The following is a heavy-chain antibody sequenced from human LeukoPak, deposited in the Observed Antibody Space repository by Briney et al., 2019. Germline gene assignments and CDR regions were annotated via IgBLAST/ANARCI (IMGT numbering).Heavy chain of an antibody. J-gene: IGHJ6*03. V-gene: IGHV4-34*01. D-gene: IGHD3-10*01. CDR2: INHSGST. CDR1: GGSFSGYY. Sequence: PSETLSLTCAVYGGSFSGYYWSWIRQPPGKGLEWIGEINHSGSTNYNPSLKSRVTISVDTSKNQFSLKLSSVTAADTAVYYCARVVSGSGSYYKTKYYYYYMDVWGKGTTVTVSS. CDR3: ARVVSGSGSYYKTKYYYYYMDV.